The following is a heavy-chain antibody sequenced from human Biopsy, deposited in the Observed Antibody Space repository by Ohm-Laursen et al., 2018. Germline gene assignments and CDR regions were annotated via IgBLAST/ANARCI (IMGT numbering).Heavy chain of an antibody. CDR1: GGTYSGYY. CDR2: VHHDGRA. V-gene: IGHV4-34*01. CDR3: ARFIVPSLHCSNGVCPIRWFDP. Sequence: GTLSLTCSVYGGTYSGYYWSWIRQPPGKGLEWIGEVHHDGRANYNPALKSRVTISGDMSKKQFSLKLSGVTAADTAVYYCARFIVPSLHCSNGVCPIRWFDPWGQGTLVTVFS. J-gene: IGHJ5*02. D-gene: IGHD2-2*01.